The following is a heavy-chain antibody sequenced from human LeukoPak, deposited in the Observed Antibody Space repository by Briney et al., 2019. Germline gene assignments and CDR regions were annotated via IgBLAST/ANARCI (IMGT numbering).Heavy chain of an antibody. Sequence: SETLSLTCTVSGGSISSYYWSWIRQPPGKGLEWIGYIYYSGSTNYNPSLKSRVTISVDTSKNQFSLKLSSVTAADTAIYYCARETAATGSFIAINDYWGQGTLVTVSS. CDR1: GGSISSYY. D-gene: IGHD3-9*01. J-gene: IGHJ4*02. CDR2: IYYSGST. V-gene: IGHV4-59*12. CDR3: ARETAATGSFIAINDY.